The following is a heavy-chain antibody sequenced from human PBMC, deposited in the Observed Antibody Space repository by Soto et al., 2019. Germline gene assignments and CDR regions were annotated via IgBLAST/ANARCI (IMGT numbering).Heavy chain of an antibody. D-gene: IGHD5-18*01. Sequence: QVHRVQSGAEVKNPWASVKVSCKTSGYTFTTYCISWVRQAPGQVLEWMGWISAYNGNTNYAQKLQGRVTMTTDTATSTAYMELMSLRSDETAVYYCARDLYSYGYYAMDVWGQGTTVTVSS. J-gene: IGHJ6*02. CDR1: GYTFTTYC. CDR3: ARDLYSYGYYAMDV. V-gene: IGHV1-18*04. CDR2: ISAYNGNT.